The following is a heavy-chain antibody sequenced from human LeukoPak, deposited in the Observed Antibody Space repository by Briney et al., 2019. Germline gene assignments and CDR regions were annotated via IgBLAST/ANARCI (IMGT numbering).Heavy chain of an antibody. D-gene: IGHD3-10*01. CDR3: ARLSGAGFSYYSYMDV. CDR2: INPNSGGT. J-gene: IGHJ6*03. V-gene: IGHV1-2*02. CDR1: GYTFTGYY. Sequence: ASVKVSCKASGYTFTGYYMHGVRQAPGQGLGWMGWINPNSGGTNYAQKFQGRVTMTRDTSISTAYMELSRLRSDDTAVYSCARLSGAGFSYYSYMDVWGKGTTVTVSS.